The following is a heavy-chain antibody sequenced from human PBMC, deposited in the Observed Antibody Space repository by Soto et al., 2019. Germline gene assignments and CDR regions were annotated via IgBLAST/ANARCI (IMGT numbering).Heavy chain of an antibody. V-gene: IGHV1-3*01. Sequence: ASVKXSCKASGYTFTSYAMHWVRQAPGQRLEWMGWINAGNGNTKYSQKFQGRVTITRDTSASTAYMELSSLRSEDTAVYYCARSDIVLMVYATNFDYWGQGTLVTVSS. D-gene: IGHD2-8*01. CDR1: GYTFTSYA. J-gene: IGHJ4*02. CDR3: ARSDIVLMVYATNFDY. CDR2: INAGNGNT.